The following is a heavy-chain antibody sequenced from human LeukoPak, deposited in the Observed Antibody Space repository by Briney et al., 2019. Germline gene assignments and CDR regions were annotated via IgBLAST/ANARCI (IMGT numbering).Heavy chain of an antibody. CDR3: AKATTVTTTGDY. CDR1: GFTFRSYA. CDR2: ISGSGGTT. V-gene: IGHV3-23*01. J-gene: IGHJ4*02. Sequence: GGSLRLSCAASGFTFRSYAMNWVRQAPGKGLEWVSTISGSGGTTYYADSVKGRFTISRDNSKNTLYLQVNSLKAEDTAVYYCAKATTVTTTGDYWGQGIMVTVSS. D-gene: IGHD4-17*01.